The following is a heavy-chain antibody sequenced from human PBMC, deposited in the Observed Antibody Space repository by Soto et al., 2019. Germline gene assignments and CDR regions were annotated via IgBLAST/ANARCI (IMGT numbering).Heavy chain of an antibody. J-gene: IGHJ6*02. D-gene: IGHD3-10*01. V-gene: IGHV4-38-2*01. CDR3: VRGGDTMVRGVIIFFSDGMDV. CDR2: IYHRGST. CDR1: GYSISSGYY. Sequence: SETLSLTCAVSGYSISSGYYWGWTRQSPGKGLEWIGSIYHRGSTHYNPSLKSRVTISLDTSKNQFSVRLTSVTAADTAVYYCVRGGDTMVRGVIIFFSDGMDVWGPGLTLTVSS.